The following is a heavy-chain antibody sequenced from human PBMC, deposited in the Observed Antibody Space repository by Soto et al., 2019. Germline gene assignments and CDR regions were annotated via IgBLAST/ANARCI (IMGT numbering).Heavy chain of an antibody. CDR3: AHTAQPRGLLDV. Sequence: QITLKESGPTLVKPTQTLTLTCTFSGFSLSTSGVGVGWIRQPPGKALEWLALIYWDDDKRYSPSLKNRLTITKDISKNQVVVTMADMDPVDTGTYYCAHTAQPRGLLDVWGQGTTVTVSS. D-gene: IGHD3-10*01. CDR2: IYWDDDK. V-gene: IGHV2-5*02. J-gene: IGHJ6*02. CDR1: GFSLSTSGVG.